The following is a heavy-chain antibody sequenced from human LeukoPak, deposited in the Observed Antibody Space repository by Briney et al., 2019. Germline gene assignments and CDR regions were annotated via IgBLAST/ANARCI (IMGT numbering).Heavy chain of an antibody. CDR2: INHSGST. J-gene: IGHJ5*02. V-gene: IGHV4-34*01. CDR3: ARGRGFDP. CDR1: GGSFSGYY. Sequence: PAETLSLTCAVYGGSFSGYYWSWIRQPPGKGLEWIGEINHSGSTNYNPSLKSRVTISVDTSKNQFSLKLSSVTAADTAVYYCARGRGFDPWGQGTLVTVSS.